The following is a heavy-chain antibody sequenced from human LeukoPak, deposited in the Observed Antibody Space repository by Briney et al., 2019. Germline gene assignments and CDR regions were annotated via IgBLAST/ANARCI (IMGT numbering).Heavy chain of an antibody. Sequence: GGSLRLSCAASGFTFSSYAMHWVRQAPGKGLEWVAVISYDGSNKYYADSVKGRFTISRDNSKNTLYLQMNSLRAEDTAVYYCAGEWLHYYYYGMDVWGQGTTVTVSS. CDR3: AGEWLHYYYYGMDV. J-gene: IGHJ6*02. D-gene: IGHD5-12*01. V-gene: IGHV3-30*01. CDR2: ISYDGSNK. CDR1: GFTFSSYA.